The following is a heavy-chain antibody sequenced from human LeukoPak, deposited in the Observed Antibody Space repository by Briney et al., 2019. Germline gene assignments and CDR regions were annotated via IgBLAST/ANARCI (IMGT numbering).Heavy chain of an antibody. Sequence: GGSLRLXCAASGFTFSSYEMNWVRQAPGKGLEWVSYISSSGSTIYYADSVKGRFTISRDNAKNSLYLQMNSLRAEDTAVYYCARAQRMIVPNFDYWGQGTLVTVSS. CDR2: ISSSGSTI. J-gene: IGHJ4*02. D-gene: IGHD3-22*01. CDR1: GFTFSSYE. V-gene: IGHV3-48*03. CDR3: ARAQRMIVPNFDY.